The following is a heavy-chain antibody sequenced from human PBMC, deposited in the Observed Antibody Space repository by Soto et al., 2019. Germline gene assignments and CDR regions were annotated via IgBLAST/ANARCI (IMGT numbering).Heavy chain of an antibody. CDR1: GFTFSSYA. CDR2: ISGSGGST. Sequence: GGSLRLSCAASGFTFSSYAMGWVRQAPGKGLEWVSAISGSGGSTYYADSVKGRFTISRDNSKNTLYLQMNSLRAEDTAVYYCAKDETGTQRPPYYSYGMDVWGQGTTVTVSS. CDR3: AKDETGTQRPPYYSYGMDV. D-gene: IGHD1-1*01. V-gene: IGHV3-23*01. J-gene: IGHJ6*02.